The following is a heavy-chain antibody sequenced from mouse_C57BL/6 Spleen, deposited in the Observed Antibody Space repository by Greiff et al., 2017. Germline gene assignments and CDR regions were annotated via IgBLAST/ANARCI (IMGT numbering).Heavy chain of an antibody. CDR2: INYDGSST. CDR3: ARAADGPWDFEG. V-gene: IGHV5-16*01. J-gene: IGHJ1*03. CDR1: GFTFSDYY. D-gene: IGHD2-3*01. Sequence: EVHLVESEGGLVQPGSSMTLSCTASGFTFSDYYMAWVRQVPEKGLEWVANINYDGSSTYYLASLKSRFIISRDKAKNILYLQMSSLKAEDTATYYCARAADGPWDFEGWGTGTTVTVSS.